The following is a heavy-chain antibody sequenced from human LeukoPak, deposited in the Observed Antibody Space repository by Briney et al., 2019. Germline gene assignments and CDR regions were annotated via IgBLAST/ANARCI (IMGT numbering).Heavy chain of an antibody. CDR2: IYYSGST. J-gene: IGHJ6*03. CDR1: GGSISSYY. CDR3: ARERNYYYMDV. V-gene: IGHV4-59*12. Sequence: PSETLSLTCTVSGGSISSYYWSWIRQPPGKGLEWIGYIYYSGSTNYNPSLKRRVTISVDTSKNQFSLKLSSVTAADTAAYYCARERNYYYMDVWGKGTTVTISS.